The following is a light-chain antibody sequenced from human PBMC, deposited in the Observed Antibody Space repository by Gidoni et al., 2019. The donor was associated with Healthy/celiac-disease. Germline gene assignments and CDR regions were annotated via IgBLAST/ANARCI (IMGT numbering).Light chain of an antibody. CDR1: QSISSW. Sequence: DIQMTQSPSTLSASVGDRVTITCRASQSISSWLAWYQQKPGKAPKLLIYKASSLESGVPSRFSGSGSGTEFTLTISSLQPDDFATYYCQQDNRYSYTFGQGTKLESK. V-gene: IGKV1-5*03. CDR2: KAS. CDR3: QQDNRYSYT. J-gene: IGKJ2*01.